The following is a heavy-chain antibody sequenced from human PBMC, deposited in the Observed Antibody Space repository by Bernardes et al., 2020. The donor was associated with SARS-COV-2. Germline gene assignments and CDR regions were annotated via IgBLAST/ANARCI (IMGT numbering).Heavy chain of an antibody. J-gene: IGHJ4*02. V-gene: IGHV3-74*01. Sequence: VGTLLLSCAASGFNFGDSVMHWVRQAPGPGLVWVSRLSHDAAIATYADSVKGRFTVFRDNAKNTLYLQMNSLRAEDTAVYYCSRDLNFNFFDYWGQGSLVTVSS. CDR2: LSHDAAIA. D-gene: IGHD1-20*01. CDR1: GFNFGDSV. CDR3: SRDLNFNFFDY.